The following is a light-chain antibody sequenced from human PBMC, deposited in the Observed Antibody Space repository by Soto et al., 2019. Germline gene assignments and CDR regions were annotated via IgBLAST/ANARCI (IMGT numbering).Light chain of an antibody. CDR1: SSDVGGYKY. CDR2: EVS. CDR3: SSYTSSSTLV. J-gene: IGLJ1*01. V-gene: IGLV2-14*01. Sequence: QSALTQPRSVSGSPGQSVTISCTGTSSDVGGYKYVSWYQQHPGKAPKLMIYEVSNRPSGVSNRFSGSKSGNTASLTISRLQAEDEADYYCSSYTSSSTLVFGTGTKLTVL.